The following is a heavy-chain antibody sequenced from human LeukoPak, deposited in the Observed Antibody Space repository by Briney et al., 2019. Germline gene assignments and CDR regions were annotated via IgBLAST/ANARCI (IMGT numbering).Heavy chain of an antibody. CDR2: INPNSGGT. V-gene: IGHV1-2*02. Sequence: VASVKVSCKASGYTFTGYYMNWVRQAPGQGLEWMGWINPNSGGTNYAQKFQGRVTMTRDTSISTAYMELSRLRSDDTAVYYCARDITGYFDYWGQGTLVTVSS. J-gene: IGHJ4*02. CDR1: GYTFTGYY. D-gene: IGHD1-14*01. CDR3: ARDITGYFDY.